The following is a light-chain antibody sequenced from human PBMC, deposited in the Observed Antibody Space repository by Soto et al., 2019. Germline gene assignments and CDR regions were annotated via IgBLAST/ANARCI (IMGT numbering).Light chain of an antibody. CDR3: QSYDSSMSAWV. J-gene: IGLJ3*02. CDR1: SSNIGAGYD. CDR2: LNN. Sequence: QSVLTQPPSVSGAPGQRVTISCTGSSSNIGAGYDVHWYQQIPGTAPKLLIYLNNNRPSGVPDRLSGSKSDTSASLAITGLQAEDEADYYCQSYDSSMSAWVFGGGTKLTVL. V-gene: IGLV1-40*01.